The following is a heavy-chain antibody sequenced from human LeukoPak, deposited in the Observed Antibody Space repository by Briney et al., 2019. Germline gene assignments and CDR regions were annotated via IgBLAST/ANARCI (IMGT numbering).Heavy chain of an antibody. Sequence: GGTLRLSCAASGFTFSGYGMSWVRQAPGKGLEWVSTISGSGGSTYYADSVKGRFTISRDNSKNTLYLQMNTLRAEDTAVYYCAKASRFGYSYGPREYFYYMDVWGKGTTVTISS. CDR3: AKASRFGYSYGPREYFYYMDV. V-gene: IGHV3-23*01. CDR2: ISGSGGST. CDR1: GFTFSGYG. D-gene: IGHD5-18*01. J-gene: IGHJ6*03.